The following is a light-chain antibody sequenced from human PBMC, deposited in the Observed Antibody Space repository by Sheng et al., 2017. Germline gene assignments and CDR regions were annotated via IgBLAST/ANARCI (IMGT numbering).Light chain of an antibody. J-gene: IGKJ5*01. Sequence: DIQMTQSPSSLSASVGDRVTITCRASQSLSSWLAWYQQKPGKAPKILIYKASTLESGVPSRFSGSGSGTEFTLTINSLQPEDFASYSCQQFLSYPITFGQGTRLEIK. CDR1: QSLSSW. V-gene: IGKV1-5*03. CDR3: QQFLSYPIT. CDR2: KAS.